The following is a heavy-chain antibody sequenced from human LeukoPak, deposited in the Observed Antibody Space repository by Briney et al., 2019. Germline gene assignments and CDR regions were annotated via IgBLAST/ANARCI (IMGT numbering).Heavy chain of an antibody. CDR1: GFTFSSYG. D-gene: IGHD3-10*01. CDR3: AKDYGFGDTNYYYYYYMDV. CDR2: IRYDGSNK. J-gene: IGHJ6*03. V-gene: IGHV3-30*02. Sequence: GGSLRLSCAASGFTFSSYGMHWVRQAPGKGLEWVAFIRYDGSNKYYADSVKGRFTISRDNSKNTLYLQMNSLRAEDTAVYYCAKDYGFGDTNYYYYYYMDVWGKGTTVTISS.